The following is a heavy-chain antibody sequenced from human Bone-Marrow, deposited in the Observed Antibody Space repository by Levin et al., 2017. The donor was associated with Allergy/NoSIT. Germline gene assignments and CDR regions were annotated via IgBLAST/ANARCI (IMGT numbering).Heavy chain of an antibody. CDR1: GGSISSYY. J-gene: IGHJ1*01. CDR2: IYYSGST. D-gene: IGHD6-19*01. V-gene: IGHV4-59*01. Sequence: SETLSLTCTVSGGSISSYYWSWIRQPPGKGLEWIGYIYYSGSTNYNPSLKSRVTISVDTSKNQFSLKLSSVTAADTAVYYCARGGSGWYGGNFQHWGQGTLVTVSS. CDR3: ARGGSGWYGGNFQH.